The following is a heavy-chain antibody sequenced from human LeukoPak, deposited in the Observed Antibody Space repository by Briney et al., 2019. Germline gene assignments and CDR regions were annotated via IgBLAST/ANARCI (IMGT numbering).Heavy chain of an antibody. D-gene: IGHD3-10*01. J-gene: IGHJ6*03. Sequence: SETLSLTSAVYGGSFSGYYWSWLRQPPGNGLEWSGEINHSRTTNYNPSLKRRVNISVDTSKNQFSLKLSSVTAADTAVYYCARDSAFYYGSGSYHYYYYYYMDSWGKGTTVTVSS. CDR2: INHSRTT. CDR1: GGSFSGYY. CDR3: ARDSAFYYGSGSYHYYYYYYMDS. V-gene: IGHV4-34*01.